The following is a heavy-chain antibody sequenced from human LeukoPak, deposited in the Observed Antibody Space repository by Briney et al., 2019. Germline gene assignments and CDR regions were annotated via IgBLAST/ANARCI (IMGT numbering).Heavy chain of an antibody. V-gene: IGHV1-2*02. CDR1: GYTFTGYY. J-gene: IGHJ4*02. Sequence: ASVKVSCKASGYTFTGYYMHWVRQAPGQGLEWMGWINPNSGGTNYAQKFQGRVTMTRDTSIRTAYMELSRLRSDDTAAYYCARVATMVRGVIGPLGYWGQGTLVTVSS. CDR2: INPNSGGT. CDR3: ARVATMVRGVIGPLGY. D-gene: IGHD3-10*01.